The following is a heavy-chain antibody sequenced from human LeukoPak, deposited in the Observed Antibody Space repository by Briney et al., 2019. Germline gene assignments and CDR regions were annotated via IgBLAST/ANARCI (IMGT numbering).Heavy chain of an antibody. D-gene: IGHD3-3*01. J-gene: IGHJ3*02. CDR2: ISTSSSYI. CDR3: ARDRGDFWSGYYPAFDI. CDR1: GFTFSSYS. V-gene: IGHV3-21*01. Sequence: GGSLRLSCAASGFTFSSYSMNWVRQAPGKGLEWVSSISTSSSYIYYADSVTGRFTISRDNAENSLFLQMNSLRAEDTAVYYCARDRGDFWSGYYPAFDIWGQGTMVTVSS.